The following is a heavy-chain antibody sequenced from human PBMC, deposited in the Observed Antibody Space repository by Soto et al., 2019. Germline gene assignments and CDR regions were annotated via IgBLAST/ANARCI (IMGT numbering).Heavy chain of an antibody. J-gene: IGHJ4*02. Sequence: ASLKVSCKASGYTFTSYYMHWVRQAPGQGLEWMGIINPSGGSTSYAQKFQGRVTMTRDTSTSTVYMELSSLRSEDTAVYYCARGPAEELRYFDWSHDYWGQGTLVTVSS. V-gene: IGHV1-46*01. D-gene: IGHD3-9*01. CDR2: INPSGGST. CDR3: ARGPAEELRYFDWSHDY. CDR1: GYTFTSYY.